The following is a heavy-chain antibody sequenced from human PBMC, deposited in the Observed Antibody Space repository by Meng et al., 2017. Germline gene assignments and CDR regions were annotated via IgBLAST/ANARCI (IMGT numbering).Heavy chain of an antibody. CDR2: IYYSGST. CDR1: GGSISSSSYY. Sequence: QLQLQESAPGLVKPSETLSLTCTVSGGSISSSSYYWGWIRQPPGKGLEWIGSIYYSGSTYYNPSLKSRVTISVDTSKNQFSLKLSSVTAADTAVYYCARDLLLEGDFWGQGTLVTVSS. V-gene: IGHV4-39*07. CDR3: ARDLLLEGDF. D-gene: IGHD3-10*01. J-gene: IGHJ4*02.